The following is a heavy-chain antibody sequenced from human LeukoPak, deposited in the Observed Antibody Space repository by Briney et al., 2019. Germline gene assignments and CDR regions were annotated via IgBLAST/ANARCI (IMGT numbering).Heavy chain of an antibody. V-gene: IGHV3-30*01. CDR2: ISYDGSNK. CDR1: GFTFSSYA. Sequence: GRSLRLSCAASGFTFSSYAMHWVRQAPGKGLEWVAVISYDGSNKYYADSVKGRFTISRDNSKNTLYLQMNSLRAEDTAVYYCARVKQPVPEVFDYWGQGTLVTVSS. CDR3: ARVKQPVPEVFDY. J-gene: IGHJ4*02. D-gene: IGHD1-14*01.